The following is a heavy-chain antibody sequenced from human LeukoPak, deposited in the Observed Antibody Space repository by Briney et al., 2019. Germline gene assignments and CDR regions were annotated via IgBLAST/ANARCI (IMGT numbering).Heavy chain of an antibody. V-gene: IGHV3-23*01. CDR2: MTANSDNI. CDR3: ANLQKGNYKANF. D-gene: IGHD3-10*01. CDR1: GFAFSSYH. Sequence: PGGSLRLSCVGSGFAFSSYHLSWVRQIPGKGLEWLSVMTANSDNIYYADSVKGRFTISRDNSKDTLYLQMNGLRAEDSALYYCANLQKGNYKANFWGQGTLVTVSS. J-gene: IGHJ4*02.